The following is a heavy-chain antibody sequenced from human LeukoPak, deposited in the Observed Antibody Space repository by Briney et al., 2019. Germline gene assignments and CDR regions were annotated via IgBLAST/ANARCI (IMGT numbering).Heavy chain of an antibody. CDR3: VKDLGISVTTAPGFDY. Sequence: PGGSLRLSCSASGFTFSSYAMHWVRQAPGKGLEYVSAISSNGGSTYYADSVKGRFTIPRDNSKNTLYLQMSSLRAEDTAVYYWVKDLGISVTTAPGFDYWGQGTLVTVSS. V-gene: IGHV3-64D*06. D-gene: IGHD4-17*01. J-gene: IGHJ4*02. CDR1: GFTFSSYA. CDR2: ISSNGGST.